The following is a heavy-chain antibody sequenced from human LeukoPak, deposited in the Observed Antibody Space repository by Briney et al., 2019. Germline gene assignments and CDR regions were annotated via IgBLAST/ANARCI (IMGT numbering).Heavy chain of an antibody. J-gene: IGHJ4*02. CDR1: GGSISSNNYY. V-gene: IGHV4-39*01. CDR3: ARGWQQLAYFDY. D-gene: IGHD6-13*01. CDR2: IYYGGST. Sequence: SETLSLTCTVSGGSISSNNYYWGWIRQPPGKGLEWIGSIYYGGSTYYNPSLKSRVTISVDTSKNQFSLKLSSVTAADTAVYYCARGWQQLAYFDYWGQGTLVTVSS.